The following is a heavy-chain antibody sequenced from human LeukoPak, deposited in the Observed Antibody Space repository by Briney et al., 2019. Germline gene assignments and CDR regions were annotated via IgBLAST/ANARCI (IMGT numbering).Heavy chain of an antibody. CDR2: IWYDGSNK. V-gene: IGHV3-33*01. D-gene: IGHD3-22*01. Sequence: GGSLRLSCAASGFTFSSYGMHWVRQAPGKGLEWVAVIWYDGSNKYYADSVKGRFTISRDNSKNTLYLQMNSLRAEDTAVYYCARADDYYDSSGYYLLDYWGQGTLVTVSS. CDR1: GFTFSSYG. CDR3: ARADDYYDSSGYYLLDY. J-gene: IGHJ4*02.